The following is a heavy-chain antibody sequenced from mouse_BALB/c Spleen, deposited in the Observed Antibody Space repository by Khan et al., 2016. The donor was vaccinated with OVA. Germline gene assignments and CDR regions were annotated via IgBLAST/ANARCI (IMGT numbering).Heavy chain of an antibody. CDR1: GFNIKDTY. CDR3: ATHYGNPFVY. CDR2: IDPANGDT. V-gene: IGHV14-3*02. D-gene: IGHD2-1*01. J-gene: IGHJ3*01. Sequence: EVQLQQSGAELVKPGASVKLSCTASGFNIKDTYIHWRKQRPEQGPEWIGRIDPANGDTEYDPKFQGKAPITADTSSNTAYLHLSILTSEETDVYYCATHYGNPFVYWGQGTLVTVSA.